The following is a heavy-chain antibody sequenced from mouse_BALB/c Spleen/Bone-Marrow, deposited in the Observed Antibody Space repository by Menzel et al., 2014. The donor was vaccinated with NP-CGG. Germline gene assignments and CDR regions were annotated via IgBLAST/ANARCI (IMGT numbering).Heavy chain of an antibody. CDR1: GFTFSSYC. V-gene: IGHV5-6*02. Sequence: ESGGDLVKPGGSLKLSCAASGFTFSSYCMSWVRQTPDKSLEWVATISTGGSSINYPPSVKGQFTISRDNAKSTLSLQMSSLNAEYTAMDYCTRRPLQSNAYFDCWGQGTTLTVSS. CDR2: ISTGGSSI. J-gene: IGHJ2*01. CDR3: TRRPLQSNAYFDC. D-gene: IGHD4-1*01.